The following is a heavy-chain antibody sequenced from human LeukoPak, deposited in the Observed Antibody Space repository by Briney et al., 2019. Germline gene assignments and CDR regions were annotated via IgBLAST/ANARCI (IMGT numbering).Heavy chain of an antibody. V-gene: IGHV3-21*01. CDR1: GFTFSTYT. J-gene: IGHJ4*02. CDR3: ARDGDYGGTDFDS. D-gene: IGHD4-23*01. Sequence: GGSLRLSCAASGFTFSTYTMNWVRQAPGKGLEWVSYISSSSTYIYYADSVKGRFTISRDNAKNSLYLQMNNLRAEDTAMYYCARDGDYGGTDFDSWGQGTLVTVSS. CDR2: ISSSSTYI.